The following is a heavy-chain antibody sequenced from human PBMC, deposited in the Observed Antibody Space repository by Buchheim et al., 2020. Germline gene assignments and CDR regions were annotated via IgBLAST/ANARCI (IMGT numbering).Heavy chain of an antibody. D-gene: IGHD3-22*01. CDR3: AEAPGYYDSSGYYGADAFDI. V-gene: IGHV4-39*07. CDR2: IYYSGST. J-gene: IGHJ3*02. CDR1: GGSISSSSYY. Sequence: QLQLQESGPGLVKPSETLSLTCTVSGGSISSSSYYWGWIRQPPGKGLEWIGSIYYSGSTYYNPSLKSRVTISVDTSKNQPSLKLSSVTAADTAVYYCAEAPGYYDSSGYYGADAFDIWGQGT.